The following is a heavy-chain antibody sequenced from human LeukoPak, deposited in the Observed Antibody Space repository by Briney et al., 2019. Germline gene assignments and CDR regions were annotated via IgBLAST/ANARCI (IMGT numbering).Heavy chain of an antibody. Sequence: PGGSLRLSCAASGFIFSNYAIHWVRQTPGKGLECVTMISYDGSDEYFADSVKGRFSISRDNSKNTVYLQMNSLRVEDTAVYYCVRAPPYYYDSSGYHDYWGQGSLVTVSS. CDR1: GFIFSNYA. J-gene: IGHJ4*02. D-gene: IGHD3-22*01. CDR2: ISYDGSDE. V-gene: IGHV3-30*04. CDR3: VRAPPYYYDSSGYHDY.